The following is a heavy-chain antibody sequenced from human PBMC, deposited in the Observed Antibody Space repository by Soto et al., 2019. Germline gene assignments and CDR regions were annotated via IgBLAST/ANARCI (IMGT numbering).Heavy chain of an antibody. D-gene: IGHD5-18*01. CDR1: GYTFTSYG. CDR3: AREGESGDTAMVKENAFDI. V-gene: IGHV1-18*01. CDR2: ISAYNGNT. Sequence: QVQLVQSGAEVKKPGASVKVSCKASGYTFTSYGISWVRQAPGQGLEWMGWISAYNGNTNYAQKLQGRVTMTTDTSTSTAYMELRSLRSDDTTVYYCAREGESGDTAMVKENAFDIWGQGTMVTVSS. J-gene: IGHJ3*02.